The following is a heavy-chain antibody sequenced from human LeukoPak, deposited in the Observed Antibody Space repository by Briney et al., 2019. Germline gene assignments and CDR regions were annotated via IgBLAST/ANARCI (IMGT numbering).Heavy chain of an antibody. D-gene: IGHD3/OR15-3a*01. CDR2: IYYSGRT. CDR1: GGSISSGDYY. J-gene: IGHJ3*02. CDR3: ARWTGLSDAFDI. Sequence: SETLSLTCTVSGGSISSGDYYWSWIRQPPGKGLEWIGYIYYSGRTYYNPSLKSRVTISVDTSKNQFSLKLSSVTAADTAVYYCARWTGLSDAFDIWGQGTMVTVSS. V-gene: IGHV4-30-4*08.